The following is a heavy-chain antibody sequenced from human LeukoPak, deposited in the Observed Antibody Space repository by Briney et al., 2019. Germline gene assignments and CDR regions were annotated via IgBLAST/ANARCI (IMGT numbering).Heavy chain of an antibody. Sequence: SETLSLTCTVSGYSINSGYYWVWIRQPPGKGLEWIGSIYRSGSTNYNPSLKSRVTISVDTSKNQFSLKLSSVTAADTAVYYCARRPRGIIIKTWFDPWGQGTLVTVSS. D-gene: IGHD3-10*01. CDR2: IYRSGST. CDR1: GYSINSGYY. CDR3: ARRPRGIIIKTWFDP. V-gene: IGHV4-38-2*02. J-gene: IGHJ5*02.